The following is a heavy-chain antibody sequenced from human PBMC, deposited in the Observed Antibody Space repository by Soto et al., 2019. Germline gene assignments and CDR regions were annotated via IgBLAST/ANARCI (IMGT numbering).Heavy chain of an antibody. V-gene: IGHV4-59*11. CDR3: ASRTTVFGSGSYLDS. CDR1: GDSISSHS. J-gene: IGHJ4*02. Sequence: QVQLQESGPGLVKPSETLSLTCTVSGDSISSHSWSWIRQPPGKGLEWIGYIYYSGNTSYNPSLESRVTISVDTSKNQFSLRLSAVTAADTAVYYCASRTTVFGSGSYLDSWGQGTLVTVSS. D-gene: IGHD3-10*01. CDR2: IYYSGNT.